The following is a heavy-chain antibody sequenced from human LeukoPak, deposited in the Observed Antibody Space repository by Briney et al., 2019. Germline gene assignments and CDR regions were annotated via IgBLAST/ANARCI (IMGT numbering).Heavy chain of an antibody. CDR2: IYYSGST. CDR1: GGSVSSGSYY. V-gene: IGHV4-61*01. D-gene: IGHD1-26*01. CDR3: ARFTVGAKTFDY. Sequence: PSETPSLTCTVSGGSVSSGSYYWSWIRQPPGKGLEWIGYIYYSGSTNYNPSLKSRVTISVDTSKNQFSLKLSSVTAADTAVYYCARFTVGAKTFDYWGQGTLVTVSS. J-gene: IGHJ4*02.